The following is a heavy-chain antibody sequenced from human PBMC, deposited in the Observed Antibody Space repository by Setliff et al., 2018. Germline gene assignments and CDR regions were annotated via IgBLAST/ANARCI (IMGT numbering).Heavy chain of an antibody. CDR3: AKGGNWDDQHYVYDI. CDR2: ITTSGSFT. Sequence: PGGSLRLSCAASGFTFSNYYMSWIRQAPGKGLEWLSYITTSGSFTEYAGSVRGRFVISRDNSRKSLYLQLNGLRADDTAMYYCAKGGNWDDQHYVYDIWGQGTMVTVSS. J-gene: IGHJ3*02. V-gene: IGHV3-11*05. CDR1: GFTFSNYY. D-gene: IGHD1-20*01.